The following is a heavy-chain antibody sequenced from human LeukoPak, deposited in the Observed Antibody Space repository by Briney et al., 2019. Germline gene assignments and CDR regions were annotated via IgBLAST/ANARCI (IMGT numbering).Heavy chain of an antibody. D-gene: IGHD6-6*01. Sequence: PGGSLRLSCAASGFTFTKYWMTWVRQAPGKGLEWVSVIYSGGSTYYADSVKGRFTISRDNSKNTLYLQMNSLRAEDTAVYYCASRSYSSSYRFDYWGQGTLVTVSS. CDR3: ASRSYSSSYRFDY. V-gene: IGHV3-53*01. J-gene: IGHJ4*02. CDR2: IYSGGST. CDR1: GFTFTKYW.